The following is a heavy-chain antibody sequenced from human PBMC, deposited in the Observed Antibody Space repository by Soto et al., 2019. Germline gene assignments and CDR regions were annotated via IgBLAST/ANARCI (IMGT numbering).Heavy chain of an antibody. CDR1: GFTFSDSW. J-gene: IGHJ4*02. D-gene: IGHD4-4*01. CDR2: IKPDESEK. Sequence: EVQLVESGGGLVQPGGSLRLSCTASGFTFSDSWMTWVRQAPGKGLEWVARIKPDESEKKYADSVKGRFSISRDHANNSMYLQMDSLRGEDTAVYYCVRGGSNYAYWGQGTLVTVSS. V-gene: IGHV3-7*01. CDR3: VRGGSNYAY.